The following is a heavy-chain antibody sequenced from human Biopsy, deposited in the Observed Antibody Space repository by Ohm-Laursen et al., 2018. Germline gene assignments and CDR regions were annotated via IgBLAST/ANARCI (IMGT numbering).Heavy chain of an antibody. Sequence: SSVKVSCKTSGGSFSMDAFSWMRQVPGQGLEWMGLIIPMSRTPDYAQKFQGRVTFTADESTSTVYMELTSLTSDDTAVYYCASPNSETYDVWGQGTTVTVSS. J-gene: IGHJ6*02. D-gene: IGHD1/OR15-1a*01. CDR2: IIPMSRTP. CDR3: ASPNSETYDV. V-gene: IGHV1-69*01. CDR1: GGSFSMDA.